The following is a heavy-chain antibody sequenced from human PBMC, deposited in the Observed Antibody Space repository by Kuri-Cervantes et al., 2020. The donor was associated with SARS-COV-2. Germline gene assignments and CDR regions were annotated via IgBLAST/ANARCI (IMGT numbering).Heavy chain of an antibody. CDR1: GFTFSSYG. CDR3: ARDGLDGDYGEAIKYWYFDL. J-gene: IGHJ2*01. V-gene: IGHV3-21*01. CDR2: ISSTSSYK. D-gene: IGHD4-17*01. Sequence: GGSLRLSCEASGFTFSSYGMNWVRQAPGKGLEWVSYISSTSSYKYSADSVEGRFTISRDNAKNSLYLQMNSLRAEDTAVYYCARDGLDGDYGEAIKYWYFDLWGRGTLVTVSS.